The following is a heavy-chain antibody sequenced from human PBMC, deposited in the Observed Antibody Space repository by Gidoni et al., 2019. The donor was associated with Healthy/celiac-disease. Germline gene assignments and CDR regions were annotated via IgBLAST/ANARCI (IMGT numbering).Heavy chain of an antibody. D-gene: IGHD1-26*01. CDR2: IRSKANSYAT. V-gene: IGHV3-73*01. CDR3: TRHAIVGATNFDY. CDR1: GFPFRGSA. Sequence: EVQLVESGGGLVQPGGSLNICCAASGFPFRGSAMHWVRQASGKGLEWVGRIRSKANSYATAYAASVKGRFTISRDDSKNTAYLQMNSLKTEDTAVYYCTRHAIVGATNFDYWGQGTLVTVSS. J-gene: IGHJ4*02.